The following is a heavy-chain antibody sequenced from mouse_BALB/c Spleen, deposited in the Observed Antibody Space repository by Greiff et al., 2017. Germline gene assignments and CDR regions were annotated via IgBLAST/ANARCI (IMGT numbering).Heavy chain of an antibody. CDR3: ARGSRYVQYYFDY. CDR2: IRNKANGYTT. J-gene: IGHJ2*01. Sequence: EVMLVESGGGLVQPGGSLRLSCATSGFTFTDYYMSWVRQPPGKALEWLGFIRNKANGYTTEYSASVKGRFTISRDNSQSILYLQMNTLRAEDSATDYCARGSRYVQYYFDYWGQGTTLTVSS. V-gene: IGHV7-3*02. D-gene: IGHD2-14*01. CDR1: GFTFTDYY.